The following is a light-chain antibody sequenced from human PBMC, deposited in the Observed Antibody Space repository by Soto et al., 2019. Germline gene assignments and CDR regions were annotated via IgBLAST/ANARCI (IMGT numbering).Light chain of an antibody. CDR2: EVS. Sequence: DVVMTQTPLSLSVASGQPVSLSWMSTQRLLHITGETFLFWYLQKPGQSPQLLIYEVSTRVSGVPDRFSGSGSGTDFTLEISRVETDDVGIYYCMQSTQLPPTFGQGTRLEIK. J-gene: IGKJ5*01. V-gene: IGKV2D-29*02. CDR3: MQSTQLPPT. CDR1: QRLLHITGETF.